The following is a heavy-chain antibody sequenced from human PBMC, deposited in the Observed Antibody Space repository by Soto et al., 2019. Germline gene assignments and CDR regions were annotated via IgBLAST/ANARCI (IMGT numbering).Heavy chain of an antibody. J-gene: IGHJ5*02. CDR1: GVSVTAGNL. CDR2: VFPDGST. Sequence: QVHLQESGPGLVKPWGTLSLTCAVSGVSVTAGNLWSWVRQSPGKGLEWIGEVFPDGSTNYNPSLKSRVTISLDKSQNHFSLILTSVTVADTALYYCARVLSGNKEWFDPWGQGTLVTVSS. CDR3: ARVLSGNKEWFDP. D-gene: IGHD3-10*01. V-gene: IGHV4-4*02.